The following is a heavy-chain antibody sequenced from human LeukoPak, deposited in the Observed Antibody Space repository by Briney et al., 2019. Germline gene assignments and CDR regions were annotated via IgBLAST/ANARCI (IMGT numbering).Heavy chain of an antibody. J-gene: IGHJ1*01. CDR2: IYYSGRT. V-gene: IGHV4-59*08. CDR3: ARHPYGGNSDFQH. D-gene: IGHD4-23*01. Sequence: SEPLSLTCTVSGGSISSYYWSWIRQPPGKGLEWIGYIYYSGRTNYNPSLKSRVTISVDTSKNQFSLKLSSVTAADTAVYYCARHPYGGNSDFQHWGQGTLVIVSS. CDR1: GGSISSYY.